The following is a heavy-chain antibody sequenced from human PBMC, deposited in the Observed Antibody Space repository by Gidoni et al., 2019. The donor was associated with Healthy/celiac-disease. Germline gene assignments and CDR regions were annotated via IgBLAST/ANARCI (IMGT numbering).Heavy chain of an antibody. J-gene: IGHJ4*02. D-gene: IGHD2-15*01. CDR1: GFTFGAYA. Sequence: EVQLVESGGGLVQPGRSLRLSCTASGFTFGAYAMSWFRQAPGKGLEWVGFIRSKAYGGTTEYAASVKGRFTISRDDSKSIAYLQMNSLKTEDTAVYYCTRNHNIVVVVAPNFDYWGQGTLVTVSS. CDR3: TRNHNIVVVVAPNFDY. V-gene: IGHV3-49*03. CDR2: IRSKAYGGTT.